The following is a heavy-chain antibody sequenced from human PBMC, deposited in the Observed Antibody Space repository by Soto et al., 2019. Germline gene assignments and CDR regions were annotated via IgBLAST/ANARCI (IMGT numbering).Heavy chain of an antibody. J-gene: IGHJ2*01. V-gene: IGHV3-53*02. CDR2: IYSGGST. CDR1: GFTVSSNY. Sequence: EVQLVETGGGLIQPGGSLRLSCAASGFTVSSNYMSWVRQAPGKGLEWVSVIYSGGSTYHADSVKGRFTISRDNSKNTLYLQMNSLRAEDTAVYYCAGPSSGWSAHTGPGYFDLWGRGTLVTVSS. CDR3: AGPSSGWSAHTGPGYFDL. D-gene: IGHD6-19*01.